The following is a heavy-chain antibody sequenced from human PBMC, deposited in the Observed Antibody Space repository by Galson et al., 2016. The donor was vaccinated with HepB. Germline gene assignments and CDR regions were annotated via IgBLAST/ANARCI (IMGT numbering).Heavy chain of an antibody. V-gene: IGHV3-23*01. J-gene: IGHJ5*02. CDR2: ISSSGGST. D-gene: IGHD2-8*02. CDR1: EFNFSSYA. Sequence: SLRLSCAASEFNFSSYAMNWVRQAPGKGLEWVSSISSSGGSTSYPDSVKGRFTILRDNSKNTLYLQLNSLRAEDAALYYCANCLWDRVVYPFDPWGQGTLVTVSS. CDR3: ANCLWDRVVYPFDP.